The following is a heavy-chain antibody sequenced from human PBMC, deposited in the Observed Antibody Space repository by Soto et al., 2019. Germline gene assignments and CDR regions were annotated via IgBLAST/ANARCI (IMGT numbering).Heavy chain of an antibody. Sequence: QVQLIQSGTEVKKPGASVKVSCKASGYTFTSDGISWVRQAPGQGLEWMGWISVYNGNTNYAQKLQGRVTMTTDTSTSTSYMELRTLRSDDTAVYYCAIYNEYRFDPWGQATLVTVSS. CDR1: GYTFTSDG. J-gene: IGHJ5*02. D-gene: IGHD2-2*01. V-gene: IGHV1-18*04. CDR3: AIYNEYRFDP. CDR2: ISVYNGNT.